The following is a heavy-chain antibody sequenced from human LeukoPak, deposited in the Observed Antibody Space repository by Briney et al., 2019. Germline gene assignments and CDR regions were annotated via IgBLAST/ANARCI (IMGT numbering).Heavy chain of an antibody. J-gene: IGHJ3*01. V-gene: IGHV4-39*07. CDR2: ITYSGST. CDR3: ARDERFVRGIITTWGAFDL. CDR1: GGSISSSTYD. D-gene: IGHD3-10*01. Sequence: SETLSLTCTVSGGSISSSTYDWGWIRQSPGKGLEWIGSITYSGSTYYNPSLKSRVTISADTSKNQFSLKLRSLTAADTAVYYCARDERFVRGIITTWGAFDLWGQGTLVTVSS.